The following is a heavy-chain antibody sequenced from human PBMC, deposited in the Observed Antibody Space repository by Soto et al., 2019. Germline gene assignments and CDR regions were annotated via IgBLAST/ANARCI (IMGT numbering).Heavy chain of an antibody. CDR2: ISGSGGST. CDR3: AKAKHQWLVHPPFDY. J-gene: IGHJ4*02. V-gene: IGHV3-23*01. Sequence: PGGSLRLSCAASGFTFSSYAMSWVRQATVKGLEWVSAISGSGGSTYYADSVKGRFNISRDNSKNKLYLQMNSLRAEDTAVYYCAKAKHQWLVHPPFDYWGQGTLVTVSS. D-gene: IGHD6-19*01. CDR1: GFTFSSYA.